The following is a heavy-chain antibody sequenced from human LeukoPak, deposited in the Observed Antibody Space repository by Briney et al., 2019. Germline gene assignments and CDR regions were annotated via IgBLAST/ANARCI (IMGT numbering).Heavy chain of an antibody. D-gene: IGHD3-10*01. Sequence: SETLSLTCTVSGGSISSSSYYWGWIRQPPGKGLEWIGEINHSGSTNYNPSLKSRVTISVDTSKNQFSLKLSSVTAADTAVYYCARGPRPVKLGYWGQGTLVTVSS. V-gene: IGHV4-39*07. CDR1: GGSISSSSYY. CDR3: ARGPRPVKLGY. CDR2: INHSGST. J-gene: IGHJ4*02.